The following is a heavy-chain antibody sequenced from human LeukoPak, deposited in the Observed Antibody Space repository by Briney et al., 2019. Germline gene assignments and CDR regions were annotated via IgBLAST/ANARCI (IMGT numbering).Heavy chain of an antibody. V-gene: IGHV4-34*01. CDR2: INHSGST. CDR1: GGSFSGYY. Sequence: SETLSLTCAVYGGSFSGYYWSWIRQPPGKGLEWIGEINHSGSTNYNPSLKSRVTISVDTSKNQFSLKLSSVTAADTAVYYCARGRQLWRKNYYYMDVWGKGTTVTVSS. CDR3: ARGRQLWRKNYYYMDV. D-gene: IGHD5-18*01. J-gene: IGHJ6*03.